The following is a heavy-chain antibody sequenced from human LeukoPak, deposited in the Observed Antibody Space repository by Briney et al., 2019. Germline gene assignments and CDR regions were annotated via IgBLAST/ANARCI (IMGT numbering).Heavy chain of an antibody. CDR1: GYTFTSYG. CDR3: ARDRTGHYYGSTFDY. V-gene: IGHV1-18*01. J-gene: IGHJ4*02. D-gene: IGHD3-10*01. CDR2: ISAYNGNT. Sequence: RASVKVSCKASGYTFTSYGISWVRQAPGQGLEWMGWISAYNGNTNYAQKLQGRVTMTTDTSASTAYMELRSLRSDDTAVYYCARDRTGHYYGSTFDYWGQGTLVTVSS.